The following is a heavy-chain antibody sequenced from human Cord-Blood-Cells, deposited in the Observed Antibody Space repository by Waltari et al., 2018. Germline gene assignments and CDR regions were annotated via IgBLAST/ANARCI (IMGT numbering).Heavy chain of an antibody. CDR1: GFTFSSYA. CDR3: ARAVVGATYFDY. D-gene: IGHD1-26*01. Sequence: QVQLVESGGGVVQPGRSLRLSCAASGFTFSSYAMHWVRQAPGKGLEWGAVISYDGSNKYYADSVKGRFTISRDNSKNTLYLQMNSLRAEDTAVYYCARAVVGATYFDYWGQGTLVTVSS. J-gene: IGHJ4*02. CDR2: ISYDGSNK. V-gene: IGHV3-30*04.